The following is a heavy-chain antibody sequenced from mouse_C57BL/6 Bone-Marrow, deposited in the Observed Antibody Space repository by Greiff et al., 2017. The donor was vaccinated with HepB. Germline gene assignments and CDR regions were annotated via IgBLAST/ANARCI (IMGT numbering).Heavy chain of an antibody. CDR2: INPSNGGT. V-gene: IGHV1-53*01. Sequence: QVQLQQPGTELVKPGASVKLSCKASGYTFTSYWMHWVKQRPGQGLEWIGNINPSNGGTNYNEKFKSKATLTVDKSSSTAYMQLSSLTSEDSAVYFCARHEAGLLRYPWFAYWGQGTLVTVSA. CDR1: GYTFTSYW. CDR3: ARHEAGLLRYPWFAY. D-gene: IGHD1-1*01. J-gene: IGHJ3*01.